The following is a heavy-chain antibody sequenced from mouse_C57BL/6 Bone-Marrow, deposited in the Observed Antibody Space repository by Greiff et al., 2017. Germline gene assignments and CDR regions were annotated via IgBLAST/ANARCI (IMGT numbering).Heavy chain of an antibody. CDR3: ARSRSYAMDY. CDR1: GYTFTSYG. Sequence: QVQLQQSGAELARPGASVKLSCKASGYTFTSYGISWVKQRTGQGLEWIGEIYPRSGNTYYTEKFKGQATLTAKKSSSTAYIELRSLTSEDSAVDYCARSRSYAMDYWGQGTSVTVSS. D-gene: IGHD3-1*01. V-gene: IGHV1-81*01. CDR2: IYPRSGNT. J-gene: IGHJ4*01.